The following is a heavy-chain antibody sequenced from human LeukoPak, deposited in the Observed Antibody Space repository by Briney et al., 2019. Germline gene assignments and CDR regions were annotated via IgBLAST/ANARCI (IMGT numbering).Heavy chain of an antibody. Sequence: SGGSLRLSCAASGFTFSSYAIHWVRQAPGKGLEWVTVISNDGSKKSYADSVKGRFIISRDNSKNTVYLQMSSLRAEDTAVYYCARNKKGDRYTYGHDYWGQGTLVTVSS. V-gene: IGHV3-30*07. CDR3: ARNKKGDRYTYGHDY. J-gene: IGHJ4*02. CDR2: ISNDGSKK. D-gene: IGHD5-18*01. CDR1: GFTFSSYA.